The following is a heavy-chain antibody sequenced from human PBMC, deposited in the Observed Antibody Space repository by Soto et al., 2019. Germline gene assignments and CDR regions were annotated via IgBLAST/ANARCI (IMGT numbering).Heavy chain of an antibody. Sequence: QVQLVQSGAEVKKPGSSVKVSCKGSGGPFSSYTLSWVRQAPGQGPEWMGEIIPLFGTTNYVQGFQGRLTIAADVSTNTAYMELSSLRSDDPALYYCVRDSIAASGFESWGQGTLVTVS. D-gene: IGHD6-13*01. CDR1: GGPFSSYT. J-gene: IGHJ4*02. V-gene: IGHV1-69*12. CDR2: IIPLFGTT. CDR3: VRDSIAASGFES.